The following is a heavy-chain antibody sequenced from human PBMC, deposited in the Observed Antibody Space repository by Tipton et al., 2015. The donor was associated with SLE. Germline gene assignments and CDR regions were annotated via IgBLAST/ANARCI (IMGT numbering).Heavy chain of an antibody. D-gene: IGHD3-22*01. CDR1: GFTFSSLW. J-gene: IGHJ6*02. CDR3: GRGVYSEGSVGMDV. Sequence: SLRLSCAASGFTFSSLWMYWVRQAPGKGLVWVSRISRDGSNTYYADSVEGRFTISRDNAKNTLYLQMHSLRVDDTAVYYCGRGVYSEGSVGMDVWGQGTTVTVSS. CDR2: ISRDGSNT. V-gene: IGHV3-74*01.